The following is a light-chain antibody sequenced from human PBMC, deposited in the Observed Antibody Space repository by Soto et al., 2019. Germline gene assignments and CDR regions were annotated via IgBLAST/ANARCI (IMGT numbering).Light chain of an antibody. J-gene: IGKJ5*01. CDR2: GAS. V-gene: IGKV3-20*01. CDR1: QSVSSSY. Sequence: EIVLTQSPGTLSLSPGERATLSCRASQSVSSSYLAWYQQKPGQAPRLLIYGASSRASGIPDRFSGSGSGTYFTLTISRLEPEDLPVYYCQQYGSSPPITFGQGTRLEIK. CDR3: QQYGSSPPIT.